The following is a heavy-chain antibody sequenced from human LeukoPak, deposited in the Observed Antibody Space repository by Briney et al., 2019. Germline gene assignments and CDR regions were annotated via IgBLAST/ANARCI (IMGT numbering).Heavy chain of an antibody. CDR2: IYYSGST. CDR3: AREDTAQPGFDP. CDR1: GGSISSGDYY. V-gene: IGHV4-30-4*01. Sequence: SQTLSLTCTVSGGSISSGDYYWSRIRQPPGKGLEWIGYIYYSGSTYYNPSLKSRVTISVDTSKNQFSLKLSSVTAADTAVYYCAREDTAQPGFDPWGQGTLVTVSS. J-gene: IGHJ5*02. D-gene: IGHD5-18*01.